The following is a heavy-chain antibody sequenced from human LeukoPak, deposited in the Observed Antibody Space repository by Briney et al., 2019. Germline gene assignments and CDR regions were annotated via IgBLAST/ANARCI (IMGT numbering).Heavy chain of an antibody. CDR2: IYHSGST. CDR3: ARRIGWYSYWFDP. D-gene: IGHD6-19*01. Sequence: SETLSLTCTASGYSISSGYYWGWIRQPPGKGLEWIGSIYHSGSTYYNPSLKSRVTISVDTSKNQFSLKLSSVTAADTAVYYCARRIGWYSYWFDPWGQGTLVTVSS. J-gene: IGHJ5*02. V-gene: IGHV4-38-2*02. CDR1: GYSISSGYY.